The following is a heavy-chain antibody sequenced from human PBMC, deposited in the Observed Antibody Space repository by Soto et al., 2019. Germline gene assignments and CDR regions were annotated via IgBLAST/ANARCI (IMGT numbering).Heavy chain of an antibody. D-gene: IGHD3-3*01. CDR3: ARRRLFGVVIIWGYFDY. Sequence: SETLSLTCTVSGGSISSSSYYWGWIRQPPGKGLEWIGSIYYSGSTYYNPSLKSRVTISVDTSKNQFSLKLSSVTAADTAVYYCARRRLFGVVIIWGYFDYWGQGTLVTVSS. CDR1: GGSISSSSYY. V-gene: IGHV4-39*01. CDR2: IYYSGST. J-gene: IGHJ4*02.